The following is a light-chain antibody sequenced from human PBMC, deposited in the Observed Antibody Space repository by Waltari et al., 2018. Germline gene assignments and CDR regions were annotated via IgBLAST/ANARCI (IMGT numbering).Light chain of an antibody. CDR3: QQYYSIPHT. CDR2: WAS. Sequence: DIVMTQSSDYLPVSLGERATTNCKSSQRVLYSSNNMEYLAWYQQKPGQPPKLLIYWASTRESGVPDRFSGSGSGTDFTLTISSLQAEDVAVYFCQQYYSIPHTFGQGTKLEIK. V-gene: IGKV4-1*01. J-gene: IGKJ2*01. CDR1: QRVLYSSNNMEY.